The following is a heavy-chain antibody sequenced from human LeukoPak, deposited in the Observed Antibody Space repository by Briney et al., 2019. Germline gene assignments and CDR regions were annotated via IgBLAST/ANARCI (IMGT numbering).Heavy chain of an antibody. V-gene: IGHV4-59*01. CDR3: ARGHSYPEY. D-gene: IGHD5-18*01. Sequence: SETLSLTCTVSGGSISSYYWSWIRQAPGKGLEWIGYIYYSGYTNYNPSLKSRVTMSLDTSKNQVPLKLSAVTAADTAVYYCARGHSYPEYWGQGTLVTVSS. J-gene: IGHJ4*02. CDR1: GGSISSYY. CDR2: IYYSGYT.